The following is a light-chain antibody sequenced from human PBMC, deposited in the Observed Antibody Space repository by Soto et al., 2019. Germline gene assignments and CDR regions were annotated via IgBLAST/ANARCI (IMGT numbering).Light chain of an antibody. CDR1: SSDGGGYNY. V-gene: IGLV2-14*01. CDR2: EVS. Sequence: QSALTQTASVSGSPGQSITISCTGTSSDGGGYNYVSWYQQHPGKAPKLMIYEVSNRPSGVSNRFSGSKSGNTASLTISGRQAEDEADYYCSSYTSSSTLVFGTGTKLTVL. CDR3: SSYTSSSTLV. J-gene: IGLJ1*01.